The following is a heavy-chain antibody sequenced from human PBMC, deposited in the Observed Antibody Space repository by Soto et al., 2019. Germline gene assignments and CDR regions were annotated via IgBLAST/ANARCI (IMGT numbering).Heavy chain of an antibody. J-gene: IGHJ4*02. CDR2: IDYSGST. CDR3: ARHGRGGDYFDY. V-gene: IGHV4-30-4*01. CDR1: GGSISSGDYY. Sequence: SETLSLTCTVSGGSISSGDYYWSWIRQPPGKGLEWIGYIDYSGSTYYNPSLRSRLTISVDTSKNQFSLKLSSVTAADTAVYYCARHGRGGDYFDYWGQGTLVTVSS. D-gene: IGHD2-21*01.